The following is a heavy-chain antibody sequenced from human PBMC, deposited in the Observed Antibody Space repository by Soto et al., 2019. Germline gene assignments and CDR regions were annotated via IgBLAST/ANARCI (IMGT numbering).Heavy chain of an antibody. CDR1: GFTFSSYG. Sequence: QVQLVESGGGVVQPGRSLRLSCAASGFTFSSYGMHWVRQAPGKGLERVAVIWYDGSNKYYADSVTGRFTISRDNSKNTLYLQMNSLRAEDTAVYYCARDTARAMVRIYYGMDGWCQGTTVTVSS. V-gene: IGHV3-33*01. J-gene: IGHJ6*02. CDR3: ARDTARAMVRIYYGMDG. D-gene: IGHD3-10*01. CDR2: IWYDGSNK.